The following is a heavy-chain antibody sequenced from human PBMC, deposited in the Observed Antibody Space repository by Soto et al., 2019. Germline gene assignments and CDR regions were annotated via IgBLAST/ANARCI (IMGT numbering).Heavy chain of an antibody. CDR1: GYSFTTYG. J-gene: IGHJ4*02. V-gene: IGHV1-18*01. CDR3: ARESDYGDYVSDY. CDR2: ISTYNGHT. D-gene: IGHD4-17*01. Sequence: QVHLVQSGTEMRRPGASVKVSCNASGYSFTTYGINWVRQAPGQGLEWMGWISTYNGHTKYGQKFQGRVTMITDTSTSTVHMELRRLTSDDTAVYYCARESDYGDYVSDYWGQGTLVIISS.